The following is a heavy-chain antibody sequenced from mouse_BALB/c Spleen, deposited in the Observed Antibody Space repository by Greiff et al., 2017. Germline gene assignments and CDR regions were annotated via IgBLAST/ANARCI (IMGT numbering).Heavy chain of an antibody. CDR1: GYTFTDYW. D-gene: IGHD2-4*01. CDR2: IDTSDSYT. CDR3: ARPTRITSYAMDY. V-gene: IGHV1-69*01. Sequence: QVQLKQPGAELVMPGASVKMSCKASGYTFTDYWMHWVKQRPGQGLEWIGAIDTSDSYTSYNQKFKGKATLTVDESSSTAYMQLSSLTSEDSAVYYCARPTRITSYAMDYWGQGTSVTVSS. J-gene: IGHJ4*01.